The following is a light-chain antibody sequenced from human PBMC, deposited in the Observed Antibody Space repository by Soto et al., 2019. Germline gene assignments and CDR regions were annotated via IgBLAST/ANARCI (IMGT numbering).Light chain of an antibody. CDR2: GNS. J-gene: IGLJ2*01. CDR1: SSNIGAGYD. V-gene: IGLV1-40*01. CDR3: QSYDSSLSGPVV. Sequence: QSVLTQPPSVSGAPGQRVTISCTGSSSNIGAGYDVHWYQQLPGTAPKLLIYGNSNRPSGVPDRFSGSQSGTSASLAITGLQAEDEADYYYQSYDSSLSGPVVFGGGTKLTVL.